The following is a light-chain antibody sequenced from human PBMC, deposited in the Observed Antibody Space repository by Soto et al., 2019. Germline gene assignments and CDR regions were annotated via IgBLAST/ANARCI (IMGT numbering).Light chain of an antibody. CDR3: QQYGTYLWT. J-gene: IGKJ1*01. CDR1: QGISTY. V-gene: IGKV1-27*01. Sequence: DIQMTQSPSSLSASVGDRVTITCRASQGISTYSAWYQQKPGKVPQILISAASAVHSGVPSRFSGSGSGTEFTLTISSLQPDDFATYYCQQYGTYLWTFGQGTKVDIK. CDR2: AAS.